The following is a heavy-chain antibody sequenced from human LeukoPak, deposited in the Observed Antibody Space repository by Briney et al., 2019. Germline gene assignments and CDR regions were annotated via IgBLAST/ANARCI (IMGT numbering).Heavy chain of an antibody. CDR3: ARDKIEGPTKLDY. CDR1: GFTFSSYW. CDR2: IKQDESEK. V-gene: IGHV3-7*01. Sequence: GGSLRLSCAAFGFTFSSYWMSWVRQAPGKGLEWVANIKQDESEKYYVDSVKGRFTISRDNAKNSLYLQMNSLSAEDTAVYYCARDKIEGPTKLDYWGQGILVTVSS. D-gene: IGHD1-1*01. J-gene: IGHJ4*02.